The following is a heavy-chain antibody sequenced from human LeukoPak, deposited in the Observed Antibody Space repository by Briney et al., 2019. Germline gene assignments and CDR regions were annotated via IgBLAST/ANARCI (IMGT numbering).Heavy chain of an antibody. CDR1: GLTFSDYY. J-gene: IGHJ4*02. CDR2: ISSAGNYT. D-gene: IGHD5/OR15-5a*01. Sequence: GGSLRLSCAASGLTFSDYYMSWIRQAPGKGLEWLSYISSAGNYTNSADSVKGRFTISRDNAKTSLSLQISSLRAEETALYYCARSRISVSGSFDSWGQGTLVTVSS. CDR3: ARSRISVSGSFDS. V-gene: IGHV3-11*03.